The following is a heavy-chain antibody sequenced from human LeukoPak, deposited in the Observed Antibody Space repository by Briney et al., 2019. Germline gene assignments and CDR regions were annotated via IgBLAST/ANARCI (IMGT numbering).Heavy chain of an antibody. CDR3: AKGDCGGDCYVVDY. Sequence: GGSLRLSCAASEFSVGSNYMTWVRQAPGKGLEWVSLIYSGGSTYYADSVKGRFTISRDNSKNMLYLQMNSLRGEDTALYYCAKGDCGGDCYVVDYWGQGTRVTVSS. V-gene: IGHV3-66*01. CDR2: IYSGGST. CDR1: EFSVGSNY. J-gene: IGHJ4*02. D-gene: IGHD2-21*02.